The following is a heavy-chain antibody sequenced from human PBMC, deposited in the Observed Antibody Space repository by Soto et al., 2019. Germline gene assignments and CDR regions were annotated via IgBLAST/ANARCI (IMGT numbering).Heavy chain of an antibody. CDR1: GGSISSYY. V-gene: IGHV4-59*01. J-gene: IGHJ2*01. Sequence: QVQLQESGPGLVKPSETLSLTCTVSGGSISSYYWSWIRQPPGKGLEWIGYIYYSGSTNYNPSLKSRVTISVDTSKNQFSLKLSSVTAADTAVYYCARGGSGPYCGGDCYSPWYFDLWGRGTLVTVSS. CDR2: IYYSGST. D-gene: IGHD2-21*02. CDR3: ARGGSGPYCGGDCYSPWYFDL.